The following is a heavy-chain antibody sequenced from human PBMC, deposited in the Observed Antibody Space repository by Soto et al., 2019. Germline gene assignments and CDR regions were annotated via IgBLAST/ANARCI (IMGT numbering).Heavy chain of an antibody. CDR3: ARGDREDIEEVVGVRPGEYSMDV. CDR2: ISYDGSRK. V-gene: IGHV3-30-3*01. CDR1: EFTFRIFA. J-gene: IGHJ6*02. Sequence: QVHLVESGGGVVQPGSSLSLSCEASEFTFRIFAMNGLRKSPGKGREWVAVISYDGSRKADSVKGRFTVSRDNSWNTLYLQMNSLRAEDTAIYYCARGDREDIEEVVGVRPGEYSMDVWGQGTTVTVSS. D-gene: IGHD1-26*01.